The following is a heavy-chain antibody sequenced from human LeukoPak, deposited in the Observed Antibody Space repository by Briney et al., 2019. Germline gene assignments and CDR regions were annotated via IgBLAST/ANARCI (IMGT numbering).Heavy chain of an antibody. Sequence: GASVKVSCKASGYTFTSYGISWVRQAPGQGLEWMGWISAYNGNTNYAQKLKGRVTMTTDTSTSTAYMELRSLRSDDTAVYYCARDHCGGDCSIFLFDPWGQGTLVTVSS. CDR1: GYTFTSYG. D-gene: IGHD2-21*02. CDR3: ARDHCGGDCSIFLFDP. V-gene: IGHV1-18*01. J-gene: IGHJ5*02. CDR2: ISAYNGNT.